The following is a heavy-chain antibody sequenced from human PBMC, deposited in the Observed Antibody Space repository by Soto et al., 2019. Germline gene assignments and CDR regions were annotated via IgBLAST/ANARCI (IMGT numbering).Heavy chain of an antibody. J-gene: IGHJ3*02. D-gene: IGHD2-21*01. CDR2: ISYLGNT. V-gene: IGHV4-38-2*02. Sequence: LSLTCTVSRYSISTGCYLGWIRQPPGKGLEWIGYISYLGNTNYHPSLKSRVTISVDTPKTQFSLKLDSVTAADTAMYYCASEGAGRAPINIWGPGTMVTVSS. CDR1: RYSISTGCY. CDR3: ASEGAGRAPINI.